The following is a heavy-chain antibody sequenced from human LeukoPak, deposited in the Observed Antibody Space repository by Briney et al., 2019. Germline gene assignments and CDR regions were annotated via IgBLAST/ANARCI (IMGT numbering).Heavy chain of an antibody. V-gene: IGHV1-2*04. CDR1: GYTFTGYY. Sequence: GASVKVSCKASGYTFTGYYMHWVRQAPGQGLEWMGWINPNSGGTNYAQKFQGWVTMTRDTSISTAYMELSRLRSDDTAVYYCARADGSGSFYGMDVWGKGTTVTVSS. D-gene: IGHD3-10*01. CDR2: INPNSGGT. J-gene: IGHJ6*04. CDR3: ARADGSGSFYGMDV.